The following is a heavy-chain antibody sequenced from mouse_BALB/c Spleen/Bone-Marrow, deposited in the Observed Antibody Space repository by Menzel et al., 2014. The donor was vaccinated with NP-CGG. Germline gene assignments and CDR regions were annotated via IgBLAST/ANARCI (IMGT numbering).Heavy chain of an antibody. V-gene: IGHV14-1*02. CDR3: APIYDGYYVAWFAY. D-gene: IGHD2-3*01. CDR2: IDPENGNT. Sequence: EVQLVESGAELVRPGALVKLSWKASGFNIKDYYMHWVKQRPEQGLEWIGWIDPENGNTIYDPKFQGKASITADTSSNTAYPQLSSLTSEDTAVYYCAPIYDGYYVAWFAYWGQGTLVTVSA. CDR1: GFNIKDYY. J-gene: IGHJ3*01.